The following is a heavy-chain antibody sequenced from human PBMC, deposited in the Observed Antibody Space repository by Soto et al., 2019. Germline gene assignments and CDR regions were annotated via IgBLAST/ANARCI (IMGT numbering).Heavy chain of an antibody. CDR3: AKDSYYYRSSFRGRYFDY. D-gene: IGHD3-10*01. CDR2: ISGSGSNT. CDR1: GFPFSSYV. Sequence: PGGSLRLSCAASGFPFSSYVMAWVRQAPGKGLEWVSGISGSGSNTFYADTVKGRFTISRDNSKNTLHLQMNSLGAEDTAVYYCAKDSYYYRSSFRGRYFDYWGQGSVVTVSS. V-gene: IGHV3-23*01. J-gene: IGHJ4*02.